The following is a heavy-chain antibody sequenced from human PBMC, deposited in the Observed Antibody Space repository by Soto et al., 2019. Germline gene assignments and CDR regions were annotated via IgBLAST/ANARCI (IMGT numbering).Heavy chain of an antibody. D-gene: IGHD1-1*01. CDR1: GYTFTSYG. Sequence: ASVKVSCKASGYTFTSYGISWVRQAPGQGLEWMGWISAYNGNTNYAQKLQGRVTMTTDTSTSTAYMELRSLRSDDTAVYYCARGPAWNPSDDGFDIWGQGTMVTVSS. V-gene: IGHV1-18*01. J-gene: IGHJ3*02. CDR3: ARGPAWNPSDDGFDI. CDR2: ISAYNGNT.